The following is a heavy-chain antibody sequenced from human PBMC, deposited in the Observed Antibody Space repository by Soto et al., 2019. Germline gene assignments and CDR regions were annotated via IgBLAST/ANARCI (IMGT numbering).Heavy chain of an antibody. CDR2: INAGNGNT. CDR1: GYTFTSYA. D-gene: IGHD3-3*01. Sequence: EASVKVSCKASGYTFTSYAMHWVRQAPGQRLEWMGWINAGNGNTKYSQKFQGRVTITRDTSASTAYMELSSLRSEDTAVYYCARASAIFGVVSGPWGQGTLVTVSS. J-gene: IGHJ5*02. CDR3: ARASAIFGVVSGP. V-gene: IGHV1-3*01.